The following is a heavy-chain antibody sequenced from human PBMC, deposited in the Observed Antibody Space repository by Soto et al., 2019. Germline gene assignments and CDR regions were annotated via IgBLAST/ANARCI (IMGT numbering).Heavy chain of an antibody. J-gene: IGHJ4*02. CDR2: IIPILGIA. CDR1: GGTFSGYT. V-gene: IGHV1-69*02. CDR3: ARAAIAYYYGSGSYYYYFDY. D-gene: IGHD3-10*01. Sequence: GVSVKVSCKASGGTFSGYTISWVRQAPGQGLEWMGRIIPILGIANYAQKFQGRVTITADKSTSTAYMELSSLRSEDTAVYYCARAAIAYYYGSGSYYYYFDYWGQGTLVTVSS.